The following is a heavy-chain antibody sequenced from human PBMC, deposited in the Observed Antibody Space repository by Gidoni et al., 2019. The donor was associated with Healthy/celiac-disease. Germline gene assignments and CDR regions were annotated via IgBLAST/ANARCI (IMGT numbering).Heavy chain of an antibody. CDR2: ISWNSGSI. V-gene: IGHV3-9*01. D-gene: IGHD3-10*01. Sequence: EVQLVESGGGLVQPGRSLRLSCAASGFPFDDYAMHWVRQAPGKGLEWVSGISWNSGSIGYADSVKGRFTISRDNAKNSLYLQMNSLRAEDTALYYCAKDQYYYGSGSYFHWGQGTLVTVSS. CDR1: GFPFDDYA. J-gene: IGHJ4*02. CDR3: AKDQYYYGSGSYFH.